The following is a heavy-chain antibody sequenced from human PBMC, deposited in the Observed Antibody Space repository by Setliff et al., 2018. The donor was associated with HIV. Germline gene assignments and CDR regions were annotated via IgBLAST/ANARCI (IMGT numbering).Heavy chain of an antibody. CDR3: ARLEKLDDISYFDY. CDR1: GVSISSGGYY. V-gene: IGHV4-31*03. Sequence: SETLSITCTVSGVSISSGGYYWNWIRQHPGKGLEWIGYISSRGSTYYNPSLKSRITMSVDTSQNQVSLKLSSVTAADTAVYFCARLEKLDDISYFDYWGQGTQVTVSS. J-gene: IGHJ4*02. D-gene: IGHD3-3*02. CDR2: ISSRGST.